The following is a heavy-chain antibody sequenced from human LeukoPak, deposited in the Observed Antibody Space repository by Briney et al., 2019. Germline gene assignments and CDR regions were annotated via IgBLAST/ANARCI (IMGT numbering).Heavy chain of an antibody. CDR3: ALRIAARGVDY. Sequence: SETLSLTCAAYGGSFSGYYWSWIRQPPGKGLEWIGEINHSGSTNYNPSLKSRVTISVDTSKNQFSLKRSSVTAADTAVYYCALRIAARGVDYWGQGTLVTVSS. J-gene: IGHJ4*02. CDR2: INHSGST. V-gene: IGHV4-34*01. CDR1: GGSFSGYY. D-gene: IGHD6-6*01.